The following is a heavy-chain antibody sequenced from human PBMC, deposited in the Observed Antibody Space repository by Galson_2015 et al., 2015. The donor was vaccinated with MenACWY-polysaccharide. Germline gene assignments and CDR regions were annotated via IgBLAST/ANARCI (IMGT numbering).Heavy chain of an antibody. V-gene: IGHV6-1*01. CDR3: AREPKQLPSPYSYYFLMDV. J-gene: IGHJ6*03. CDR2: TYYRSKWNN. Sequence: CAISGDSVSSDSAAWNWIRESPSRDLEWLGRTYYRSKWNNDYAVSVKGRITITPDTSNNQVSLQLLSVTPEDTGIYFCAREPKQLPSPYSYYFLMDVWGKGPAVIVSS. D-gene: IGHD1-26*01. CDR1: GDSVSSDSAA.